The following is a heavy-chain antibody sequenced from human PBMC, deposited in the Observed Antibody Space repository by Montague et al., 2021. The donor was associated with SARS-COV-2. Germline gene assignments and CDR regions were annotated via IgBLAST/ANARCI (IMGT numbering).Heavy chain of an antibody. CDR1: GGSISSYY. CDR3: ARVWYSSSWYYFDY. V-gene: IGHV4-4*07. Sequence: SETLSLTCTASGGSISSYYWRWIRQPAGKGLERIGRIYTSGSTHYTPSLKSRATMSVDTSNYQFSPMLSSVTAADTAVYYCARVWYSSSWYYFDYWGQGNLVTVSS. J-gene: IGHJ4*02. CDR2: IYTSGST. D-gene: IGHD6-13*01.